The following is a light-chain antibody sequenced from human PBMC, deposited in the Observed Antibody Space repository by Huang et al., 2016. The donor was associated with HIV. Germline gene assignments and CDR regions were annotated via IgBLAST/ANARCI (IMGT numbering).Light chain of an antibody. CDR1: QYVSSN. V-gene: IGKV3-15*01. Sequence: ERVMTQSPDTLSVSPGERATLYCRASQYVSSNLAWDQQKPGQAPRLLVYGAATRVIDIPARFSGSVAGTEFTLTISSLQSEDSAVYYCQQYNNWPRTFGQGTKLEIK. J-gene: IGKJ2*01. CDR2: GAA. CDR3: QQYNNWPRT.